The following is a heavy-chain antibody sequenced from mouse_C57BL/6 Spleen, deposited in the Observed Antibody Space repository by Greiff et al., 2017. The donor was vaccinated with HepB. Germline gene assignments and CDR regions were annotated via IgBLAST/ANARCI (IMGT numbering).Heavy chain of an antibody. Sequence: QVQLQQSGPGLVQPSQSLSITCTVSGFSLTSYGVHWVRQSPGKGLEWLGVIWSGGSTDYNAAFISRLSISKDNSKCQVFFKMNSLQADDTAIYYCARKSWVYYAMDYWGQGTSVTVSS. CDR3: ARKSWVYYAMDY. D-gene: IGHD4-1*01. CDR2: IWSGGST. V-gene: IGHV2-2*01. CDR1: GFSLTSYG. J-gene: IGHJ4*01.